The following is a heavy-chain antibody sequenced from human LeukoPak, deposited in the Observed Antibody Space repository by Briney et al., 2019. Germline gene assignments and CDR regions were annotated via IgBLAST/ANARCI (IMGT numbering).Heavy chain of an antibody. CDR2: INHSGST. Sequence: SETLSLTCAVYGGSFSGYYWSWIRQPPGKGLEWIGEINHSGSTNYSPSLKSRVTISVDTSKNQFSLKLSSVTAADTAVDYCSRTPRYEYMWGSYRYTGDSAFDIWGQGTMVTVSS. V-gene: IGHV4-34*01. CDR3: SRTPRYEYMWGSYRYTGDSAFDI. D-gene: IGHD3-16*02. CDR1: GGSFSGYY. J-gene: IGHJ3*02.